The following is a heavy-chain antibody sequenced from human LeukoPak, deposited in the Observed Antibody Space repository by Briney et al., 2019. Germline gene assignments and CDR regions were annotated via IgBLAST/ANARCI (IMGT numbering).Heavy chain of an antibody. Sequence: SETLSLTCTVSGGSISSSNYYWGWIRQPPGKGLEWIGSIYYSGSTYYNPSLKSRVTISVDTSKNQFSLKLSSVTAADTAVYYCARQPQDGYCSSTSCYTVDWFDPWGQGTLVTVSS. CDR3: ARQPQDGYCSSTSCYTVDWFDP. CDR2: IYYSGST. D-gene: IGHD2-2*02. V-gene: IGHV4-39*01. J-gene: IGHJ5*02. CDR1: GGSISSSNYY.